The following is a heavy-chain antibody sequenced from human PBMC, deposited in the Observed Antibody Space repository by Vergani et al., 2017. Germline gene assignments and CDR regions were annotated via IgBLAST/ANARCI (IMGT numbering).Heavy chain of an antibody. CDR1: GFTFSSYG. CDR2: ISYDGSNK. D-gene: IGHD4-17*01. J-gene: IGHJ2*01. V-gene: IGHV3-30*03. CDR3: ARALVTDYGDALRHPSSDWYFDL. Sequence: QVQLVESGGGVVQPGRSLRLSCAASGFTFSSYGMHWVRQAPGKGLEWVAVISYDGSNKYYADSVKGRFTISRDNSKNTLYLQMNSLRAEDTAVYYCARALVTDYGDALRHPSSDWYFDLWGRGTLVTVSS.